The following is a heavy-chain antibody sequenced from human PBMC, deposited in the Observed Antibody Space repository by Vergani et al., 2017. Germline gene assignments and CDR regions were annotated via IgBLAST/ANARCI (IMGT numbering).Heavy chain of an antibody. V-gene: IGHV3-30-3*01. CDR3: ATLPVAIGFDY. Sequence: QVQLVESGGGLVQPGRSLRLSCAASGFTFSSYAMHWVRQAPGKGLEWVAVISYDGSNKYYADSVKGRFTISRDNSKNTLYLQMNSLRAEDTAVYYCATLPVAIGFDYWGQGTLVTVSS. J-gene: IGHJ4*02. CDR1: GFTFSSYA. D-gene: IGHD2-2*01. CDR2: ISYDGSNK.